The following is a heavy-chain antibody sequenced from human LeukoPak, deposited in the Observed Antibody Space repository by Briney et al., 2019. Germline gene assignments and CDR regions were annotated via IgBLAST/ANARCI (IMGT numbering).Heavy chain of an antibody. J-gene: IGHJ4*02. Sequence: SETLSLTCAVSGGSISSGGYSWSWIRQPPGKGLEWIGYIYDSGSTYYNPSLKSRVTISLDRSKNQFSLKLSSVTAADTAVYYCARYGGSGTYFFDYWGRGTLVTVSS. CDR1: GGSISSGGYS. CDR3: ARYGGSGTYFFDY. V-gene: IGHV4-30-2*01. CDR2: IYDSGST. D-gene: IGHD3-10*01.